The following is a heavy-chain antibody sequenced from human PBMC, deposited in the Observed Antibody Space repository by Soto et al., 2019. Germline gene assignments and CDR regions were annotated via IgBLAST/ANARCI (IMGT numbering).Heavy chain of an antibody. D-gene: IGHD3-10*01. J-gene: IGHJ4*02. Sequence: QVQLVESGGGVVQPGRSLRLSCAASGFTFSSYGMHWVRQAPGKGLEWVAVIWYDGSNKYYADSVKGRFTISRDNSKNTLYLQMNSLRAEDTAVYYCARAPTMVRGVIPFDYWGQGTLVTVSS. V-gene: IGHV3-33*01. CDR1: GFTFSSYG. CDR2: IWYDGSNK. CDR3: ARAPTMVRGVIPFDY.